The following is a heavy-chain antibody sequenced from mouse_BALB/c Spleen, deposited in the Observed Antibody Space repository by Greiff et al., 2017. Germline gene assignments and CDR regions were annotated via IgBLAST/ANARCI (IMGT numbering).Heavy chain of an antibody. CDR3: ARDYGSPFYAMDY. CDR1: GYAFSSSW. D-gene: IGHD1-1*01. V-gene: IGHV1-82*01. J-gene: IGHJ4*01. CDR2: IYPGDGDT. Sequence: QVQLKQSGPELVKPGASVKISCKASGYAFSSSWMNWVKQRPGQGLEWIGRIYPGDGDTNYNGKFKGKATLTADKSSSTAYMQLSSLTSVDSAVYFCARDYGSPFYAMDYWGQGTSVTVSS.